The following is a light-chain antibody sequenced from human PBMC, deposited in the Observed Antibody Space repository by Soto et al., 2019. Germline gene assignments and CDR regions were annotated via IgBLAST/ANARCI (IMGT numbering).Light chain of an antibody. CDR2: EVS. CDR1: SSDVGGYNY. CDR3: TSYAGSDLWV. V-gene: IGLV2-8*01. Sequence: QSALTQPPSASGSPGQSVTISCTGTSSDVGGYNYVSWYQQYPGKAPKLMIFEVSKRPSGVPDRFSGSKSGNTASLTVSGLQTEDEADYYCTSYAGSDLWVFGGGTKLTVL. J-gene: IGLJ3*02.